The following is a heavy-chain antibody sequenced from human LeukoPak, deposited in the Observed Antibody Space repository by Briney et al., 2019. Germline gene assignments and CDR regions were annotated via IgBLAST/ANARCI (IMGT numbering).Heavy chain of an antibody. Sequence: RGSLRLSCVATAFTFRNAWMSWARQAPGKGLEWVANIKPDGSAKNSVDSVKGRFTISRDNAKNSVYLKMYSLRVEDTAVYYCARQSDPRLEQLSLCPVYYYYMDLWGTRTTVTVS. CDR1: AFTFRNAW. CDR2: IKPDGSAK. J-gene: IGHJ6*03. V-gene: IGHV3-7*01. D-gene: IGHD3-16*02. CDR3: ARQSDPRLEQLSLCPVYYYYMDL.